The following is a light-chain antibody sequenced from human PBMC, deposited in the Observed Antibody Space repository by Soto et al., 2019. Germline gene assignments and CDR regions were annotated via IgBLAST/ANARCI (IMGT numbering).Light chain of an antibody. V-gene: IGLV2-14*01. J-gene: IGLJ1*01. CDR2: EVT. CDR1: SSDIGNYNA. CDR3: GSWTTYRPYV. Sequence: QSVLTQPASVSGSPGQSITIPCTGTSSDIGNYNAVSWYQQHPGKAPKLIIYEVTNRPSGVSDRFSGSKSGNTASLTISGLQAEDEADCYCGSWTTYRPYVFATGTKVTVL.